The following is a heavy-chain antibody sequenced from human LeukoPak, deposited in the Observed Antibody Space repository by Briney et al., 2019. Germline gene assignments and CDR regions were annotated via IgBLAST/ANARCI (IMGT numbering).Heavy chain of an antibody. Sequence: SETLSLTCTVSGGSISSYYWSWIRQPPGKGLEWIGYIYTSGSTNYNPSLKSRVTISVDTSKNQFSLKLSSVTAADTAVYYCARHGANYYDSSSSRWHDAFDIWGQGTIVTVSS. V-gene: IGHV4-4*09. CDR2: IYTSGST. J-gene: IGHJ3*02. CDR1: GGSISSYY. D-gene: IGHD3-22*01. CDR3: ARHGANYYDSSSSRWHDAFDI.